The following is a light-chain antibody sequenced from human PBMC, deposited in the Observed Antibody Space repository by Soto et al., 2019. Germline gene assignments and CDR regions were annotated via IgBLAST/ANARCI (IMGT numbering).Light chain of an antibody. CDR3: QHYGGSFI. J-gene: IGKJ3*01. V-gene: IGKV3-20*01. CDR2: NTT. CDR1: QSINSKS. Sequence: EIVLTQSPGTLSLSPGEGATVSCRVSQSINSKSLVWHQRKFGQAPRLLIYNTTTRATGIPDRLSGSASGTDFTLSISGLEPEVFAVYYCQHYGGSFIFGPGTKVDFK.